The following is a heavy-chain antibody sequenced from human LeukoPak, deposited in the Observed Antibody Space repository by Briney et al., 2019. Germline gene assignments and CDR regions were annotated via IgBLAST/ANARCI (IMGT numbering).Heavy chain of an antibody. J-gene: IGHJ6*03. Sequence: GASVIVSCKASGYTFSGHSIHWVRQAPGQGLEWLGWINPHSGDTNYVQKFQGRVTLTRDTSINTAYLEVTRLRSDDTAVYFCARGSVAARPNRYYYYYMDVWGKGTTVTVSS. D-gene: IGHD6-6*01. CDR2: INPHSGDT. CDR1: GYTFSGHS. CDR3: ARGSVAARPNRYYYYYMDV. V-gene: IGHV1-2*02.